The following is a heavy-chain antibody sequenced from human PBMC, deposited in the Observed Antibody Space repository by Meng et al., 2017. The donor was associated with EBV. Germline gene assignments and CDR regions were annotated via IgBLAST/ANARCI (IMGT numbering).Heavy chain of an antibody. CDR3: ASAEHYGDYVFEY. CDR2: IIPLFHTT. Sequence: LQLVQSGDEVKPPWSSAKASCKTSGGILRRFAISWVRQAPGQGLEWLGGIIPLFHTTNYAQKFQGRLHISADESSATTYMELSCLRSEDTAIYYCASAEHYGDYVFEYWGQGTLVTVSS. D-gene: IGHD4-17*01. V-gene: IGHV1-69*01. CDR1: GGILRRFA. J-gene: IGHJ4*02.